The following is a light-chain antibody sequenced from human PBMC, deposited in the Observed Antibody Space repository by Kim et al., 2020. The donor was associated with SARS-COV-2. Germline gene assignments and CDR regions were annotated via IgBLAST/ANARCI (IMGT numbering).Light chain of an antibody. CDR1: SIGSKS. CDR2: YDS. Sequence: SYELTQPPSVSVAPGKTARASCGGNSIGSKSVHWYQQKSGQAPVLVIYYDSDRPSGIPERFSGSNSGNTATLTISRVEAGDEADYYCQVWDSSSDHRVVFGGGTQLTVL. J-gene: IGLJ2*01. V-gene: IGLV3-21*04. CDR3: QVWDSSSDHRVV.